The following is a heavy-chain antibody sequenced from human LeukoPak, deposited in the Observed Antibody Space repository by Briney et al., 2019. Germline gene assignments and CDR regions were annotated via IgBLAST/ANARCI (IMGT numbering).Heavy chain of an antibody. V-gene: IGHV1-69*04. J-gene: IGHJ4*02. Sequence: ASVKVSCKASGGTFSSYAISWVRQAPGQGLEWMGRIIPILGIANYAQKVQGRVTITADKSTSTAYMELSSLRSEDTAVYYCARLSVRVGARGIDYWGQGTLVTVSS. CDR3: ARLSVRVGARGIDY. D-gene: IGHD1-26*01. CDR2: IIPILGIA. CDR1: GGTFSSYA.